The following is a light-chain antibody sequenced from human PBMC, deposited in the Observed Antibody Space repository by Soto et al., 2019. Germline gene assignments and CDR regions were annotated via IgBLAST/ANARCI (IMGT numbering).Light chain of an antibody. CDR3: CSYAGSSSYVV. J-gene: IGLJ2*01. Sequence: QSALTQPASVSGSPGQSITLSCTGTSSDVGSYNLVSWYQLHPCKAPKLMIYEGTKRPSGVSNRFSGSKSGSTASLTISGLQAEDEADYYCCSYAGSSSYVVFGGGTKLTVL. CDR2: EGT. V-gene: IGLV2-23*01. CDR1: SSDVGSYNL.